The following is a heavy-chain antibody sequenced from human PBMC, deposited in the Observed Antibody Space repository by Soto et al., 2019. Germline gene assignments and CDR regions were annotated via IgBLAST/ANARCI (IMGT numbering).Heavy chain of an antibody. Sequence: ASVKVSCKASGYSFTSLDINWVRQTAGQGLEWMGWMQPSTGRTGYAQKFQGGVTMTRDTSINTAYMELTTLTSDDTAFYYCARGVSAGVDYWGQGTLVTVSS. CDR1: GYSFTSLD. CDR3: ARGVSAGVDY. V-gene: IGHV1-8*01. J-gene: IGHJ4*02. D-gene: IGHD1-26*01. CDR2: MQPSTGRT.